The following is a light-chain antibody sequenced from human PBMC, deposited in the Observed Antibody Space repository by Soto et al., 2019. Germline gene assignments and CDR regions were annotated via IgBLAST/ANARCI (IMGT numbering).Light chain of an antibody. CDR3: SSYGGYNNVV. V-gene: IGLV2-8*01. J-gene: IGLJ1*01. CDR2: EVN. CDR1: SSDVGGYNY. Sequence: QFALTQSPSASGSPGQSVTISCTGTSSDVGGYNYVSWFQQHPRKAPKLIIHEVNQRPSGVPDRFSGSKSGNTASLTVSGLQAEDEGTYYCSSYGGYNNVVFGTGTKVTVL.